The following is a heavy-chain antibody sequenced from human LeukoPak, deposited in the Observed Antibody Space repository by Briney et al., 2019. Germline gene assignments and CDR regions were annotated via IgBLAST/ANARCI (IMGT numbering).Heavy chain of an antibody. D-gene: IGHD1-14*01. V-gene: IGHV3-74*01. CDR1: GFTFSSYW. CDR2: IKSDGSTT. J-gene: IGHJ4*02. Sequence: GGSLRLSCAASGFTFSSYWMHWVRQAPGKGLVWVSHIKSDGSTTSYADSVKGRFTISRDNAKNTLYLQMNGLRVEDTAVYYCARSDRFDYWGQGTLVTVSS. CDR3: ARSDRFDY.